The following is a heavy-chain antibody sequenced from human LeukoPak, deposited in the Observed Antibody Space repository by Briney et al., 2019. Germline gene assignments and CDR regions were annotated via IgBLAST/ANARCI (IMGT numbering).Heavy chain of an antibody. Sequence: ASVKVSCKASGGTFSSYAISWVRQAPGQGLEWMGGIIPIFGTANYAQKFQGRVTITADKSTSTAYMELSSLRSEDTAVYYCARGDNSYGYRYWGQGTLVTVSS. D-gene: IGHD5-18*01. CDR1: GGTFSSYA. CDR3: ARGDNSYGYRY. V-gene: IGHV1-69*06. CDR2: IIPIFGTA. J-gene: IGHJ4*02.